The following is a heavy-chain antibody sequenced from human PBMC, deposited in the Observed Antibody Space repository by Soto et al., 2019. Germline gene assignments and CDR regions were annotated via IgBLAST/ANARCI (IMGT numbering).Heavy chain of an antibody. CDR3: ARSIAVPSSNIDH. CDR2: VYYTGST. J-gene: IGHJ4*02. V-gene: IGHV4-59*01. CDR1: GGSMSGYY. Sequence: SETLSLTCRVSGGSMSGYYWSWIRQAPGKGLEWIGYVYYTGSTNYNPSLQSRVTISVDTSNKQFSLSLRLVTAADTAVYFCARSIAVPSSNIDHWGQGIRVTVSS. D-gene: IGHD6-6*01.